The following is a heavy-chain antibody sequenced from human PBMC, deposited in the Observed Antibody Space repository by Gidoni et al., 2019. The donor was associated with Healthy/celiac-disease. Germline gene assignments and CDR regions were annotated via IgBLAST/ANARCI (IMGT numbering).Heavy chain of an antibody. CDR2: FHYSGTT. CDR3: ARDRIVGATTSAFDI. D-gene: IGHD1-26*01. CDR1: GGSISSYY. J-gene: IGHJ3*02. Sequence: QVHLQEAGTGLVKRSETLSLTCTVSGGSISSYYWSWIRQPPGKGREWIGYFHYSGTTNYNPSLKSRVTISVDTSKNQFSLKLSSVTAADTAVYYCARDRIVGATTSAFDIWGQGTMVTVSS. V-gene: IGHV4-59*01.